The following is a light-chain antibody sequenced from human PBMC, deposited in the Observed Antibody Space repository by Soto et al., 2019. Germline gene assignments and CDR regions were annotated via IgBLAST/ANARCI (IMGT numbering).Light chain of an antibody. J-gene: IGKJ5*01. CDR2: GAS. CDR3: QQYNDWPPIT. V-gene: IGKV3D-15*01. Sequence: VVLTQSPATLSLSPGARAPLSCRARRSVSSSNLAWYQQKAGQAPRLLIYGASRRATGIPDRFSGSGSGTEFTLTISSLQSEDFAVYYCQQYNDWPPITFGQGTRLEIK. CDR1: RSVSSSN.